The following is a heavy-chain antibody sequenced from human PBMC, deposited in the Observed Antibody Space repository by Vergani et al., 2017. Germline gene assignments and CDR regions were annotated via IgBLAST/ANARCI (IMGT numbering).Heavy chain of an antibody. CDR1: GFTFGDYD. V-gene: IGHV3-20*04. D-gene: IGHD3-10*01. CDR2: VKWNGDSS. J-gene: IGHJ4*02. Sequence: EVQLVDSGGGVVRPGGSLRLTCAASGFTFGDYDMNWARQAPGKGLEWVSRVKWNGDSSVYADSVKGRFAISRDNAKNSLYLQMTSLRAEDTAFYYCARRGSGNTYYFDYWGQGALVTVSS. CDR3: ARRGSGNTYYFDY.